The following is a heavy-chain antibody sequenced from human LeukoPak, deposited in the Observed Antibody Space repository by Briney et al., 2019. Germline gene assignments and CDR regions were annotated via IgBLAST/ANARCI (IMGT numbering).Heavy chain of an antibody. CDR1: GFTFSSYE. V-gene: IGHV3-48*03. J-gene: IGHJ4*02. Sequence: GGSLRLSCAASGFTFSSYEMNWVRQAPGKGLEWVSYISSSGSTIYYADSVKGRFTISRDNAKNSLYLQMNSLRAEDTAVYYCARDNYYDSIGRPQAYWGQGTLVTVSS. D-gene: IGHD3-22*01. CDR2: ISSSGSTI. CDR3: ARDNYYDSIGRPQAY.